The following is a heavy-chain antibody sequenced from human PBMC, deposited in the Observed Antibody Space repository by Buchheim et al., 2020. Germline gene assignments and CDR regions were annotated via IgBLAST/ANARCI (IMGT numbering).Heavy chain of an antibody. Sequence: QVTLRESGPALVKPTQTLTLTCSFSGFSLSTNRMCVSWMRQPPGKALEWLARIDWDEDEYYSASLRARLTISKDTFRNQVGLTLTNVGPADTGTYYCARSPTDYFYQYGMDVWGQGTT. CDR2: IDWDEDE. CDR3: ARSPTDYFYQYGMDV. J-gene: IGHJ6*02. CDR1: GFSLSTNRMC. V-gene: IGHV2-70*15.